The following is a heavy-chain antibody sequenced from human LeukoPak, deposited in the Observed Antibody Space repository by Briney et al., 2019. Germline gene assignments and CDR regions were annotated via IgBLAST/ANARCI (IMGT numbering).Heavy chain of an antibody. CDR2: MSYYENGQ. Sequence: GGSLRLSCAASGFSFSTYTFHWVRQAPGKGLEWVAFMSYYENGQNYVDSVKGRFSVSRDNSENTLFLEMNSLRPEDTAVYYCARDRYGDYTPGIDAFDIWGQGTMVTVSS. J-gene: IGHJ3*02. D-gene: IGHD4-17*01. CDR3: ARDRYGDYTPGIDAFDI. V-gene: IGHV3-30*01. CDR1: GFSFSTYT.